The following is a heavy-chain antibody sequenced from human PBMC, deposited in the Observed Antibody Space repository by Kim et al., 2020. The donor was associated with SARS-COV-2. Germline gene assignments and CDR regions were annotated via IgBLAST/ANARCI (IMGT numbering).Heavy chain of an antibody. CDR2: IYYSGST. CDR3: ARGGKWELLPVDY. Sequence: SETLSLTCTVSGGSISSYYWSWIRQPPGKGLEWIGYIYYSGSTNYNPSLKSRVTISVDTSKNQFSLKLSSVTAADTAVYYCARGGKWELLPVDYWGQGTLVTVSS. V-gene: IGHV4-59*08. CDR1: GGSISSYY. J-gene: IGHJ4*02. D-gene: IGHD1-26*01.